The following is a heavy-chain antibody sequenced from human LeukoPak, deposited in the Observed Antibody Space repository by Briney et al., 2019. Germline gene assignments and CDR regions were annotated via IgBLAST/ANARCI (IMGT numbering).Heavy chain of an antibody. V-gene: IGHV1-69*04. Sequence: SSVKVSCKTSGGTFSSSAITWVRQAPGQGLEWMGRIIPVLNITTYAQKFQGSVTITADTSTSTVYMELSSLRSEETAVYYCARDQGLTAPPPYGLDVWGQGTTVIVSS. D-gene: IGHD5-18*01. CDR3: ARDQGLTAPPPYGLDV. CDR2: IIPVLNIT. J-gene: IGHJ6*02. CDR1: GGTFSSSA.